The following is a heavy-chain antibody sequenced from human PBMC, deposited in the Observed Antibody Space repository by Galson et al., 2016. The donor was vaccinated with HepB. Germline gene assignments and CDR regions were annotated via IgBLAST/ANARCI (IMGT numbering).Heavy chain of an antibody. CDR2: ISGST. V-gene: IGHV3-23*01. J-gene: IGHJ6*02. D-gene: IGHD2-21*02. Sequence: SLRLSCAASGFTFSNYAMNWVRQAPGKGLEWVSVISGSTYYADSVRGRFTISRDNSKNTLYLQMNSLRVEDTAVYYCAKESGYSDRYPYYYCIDVWGQGTTVTVSS. CDR3: AKESGYSDRYPYYYCIDV. CDR1: GFTFSNYA.